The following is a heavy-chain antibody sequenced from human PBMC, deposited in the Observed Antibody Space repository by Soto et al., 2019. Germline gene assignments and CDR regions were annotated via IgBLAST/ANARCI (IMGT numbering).Heavy chain of an antibody. D-gene: IGHD4-17*01. CDR2: VDPEDGET. Sequence: GASGKGSSQGSRNTPTEFWRDLVRQAPGKGLEWMGCVDPEDGETIYAQKFQGRVTMTEDTSTDTAYMELSSLRSEDTAVYYCATEGSGDYAYYFDYWGQGTLVTVSS. V-gene: IGHV1-24*01. CDR1: RNTPTEFW. J-gene: IGHJ4*02. CDR3: ATEGSGDYAYYFDY.